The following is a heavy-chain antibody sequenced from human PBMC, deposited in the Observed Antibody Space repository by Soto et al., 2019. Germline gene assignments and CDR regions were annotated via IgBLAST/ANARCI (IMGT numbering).Heavy chain of an antibody. CDR1: GGTFSSYA. V-gene: IGHV1-69*01. D-gene: IGHD3-10*01. CDR3: ARVTSMIRGVIDHGLAP. Sequence: QVPLVQSGAEVKKPGSSVTVSCKASGGTFSSYAIHWVRQAPGQGLEWMGGIIPMYGPAKYAQRFRGRVTIAAEESTTTAYMALPSMPSPDTAVGSCARVTSMIRGVIDHGLAPWGHGTRVTVSS. J-gene: IGHJ5*02. CDR2: IIPMYGPA.